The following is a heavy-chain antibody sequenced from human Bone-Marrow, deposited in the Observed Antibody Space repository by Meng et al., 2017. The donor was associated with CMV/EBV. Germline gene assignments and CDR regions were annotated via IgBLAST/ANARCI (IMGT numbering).Heavy chain of an antibody. CDR1: GFTVSSNY. J-gene: IGHJ6*02. Sequence: GESLKISCAASGFTVSSNYMSWVRQAPGKGLEWVSVIYSGGSTYYADSVKGRFTISRDNSKNTLYLQMNSLRAEDTAVYYCARGRRGRNYYYGMDVWGQGTTVTVS. CDR2: IYSGGST. CDR3: ARGRRGRNYYYGMDV. V-gene: IGHV3-53*01. D-gene: IGHD2-15*01.